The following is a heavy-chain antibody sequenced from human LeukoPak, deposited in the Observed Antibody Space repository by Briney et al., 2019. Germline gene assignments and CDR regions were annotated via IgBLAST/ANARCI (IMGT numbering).Heavy chain of an antibody. CDR1: GGSISSSSYY. J-gene: IGHJ3*02. Sequence: SETLSLTCTVSGGSISSSSYYWGWIRQPPGKGLEWIGSIYYSGSTYYNPSLKSRVTISVDTSKNQFSLKLSSVTAADTAVYYCAREAVSEYYYDSSGYSAFDIWGQGTMVTVSS. CDR2: IYYSGST. D-gene: IGHD3-22*01. V-gene: IGHV4-39*07. CDR3: AREAVSEYYYDSSGYSAFDI.